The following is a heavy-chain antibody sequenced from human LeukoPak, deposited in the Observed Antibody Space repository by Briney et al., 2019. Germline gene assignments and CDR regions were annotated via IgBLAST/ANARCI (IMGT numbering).Heavy chain of an antibody. D-gene: IGHD3-10*01. V-gene: IGHV3-30*04. Sequence: PGGSLRLSCAASGFTFSDYAMYWVRHAPGKGLEWVSVLSYDGNTRFDADSVKGRFTISRDNSKNTLYLQMNSLTPEDTAVYYCARDGAGGIRGVIMWNWFDPWGQGTLVTVSS. CDR1: GFTFSDYA. CDR3: ARDGAGGIRGVIMWNWFDP. CDR2: LSYDGNTR. J-gene: IGHJ5*02.